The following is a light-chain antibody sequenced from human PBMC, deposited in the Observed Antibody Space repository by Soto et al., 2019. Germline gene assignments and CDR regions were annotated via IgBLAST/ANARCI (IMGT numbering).Light chain of an antibody. CDR3: GSYAGRNTLL. Sequence: QSALTQPPSASGSPGQSVTVSCTGTSSDIGAYNLVSWYQQHPGNATKLMIYEVTKPPSGVADRFSGSKSGNAASLTVSGLQAEDEADYYCGSYAGRNTLLFGGGTKLTVL. J-gene: IGLJ2*01. V-gene: IGLV2-8*01. CDR2: EVT. CDR1: SSDIGAYNL.